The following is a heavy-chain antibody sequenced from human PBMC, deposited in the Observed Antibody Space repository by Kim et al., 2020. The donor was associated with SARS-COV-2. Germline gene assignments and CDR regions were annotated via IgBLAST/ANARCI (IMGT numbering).Heavy chain of an antibody. CDR1: GGSISSSSYY. CDR2: IYYSGST. J-gene: IGHJ4*02. V-gene: IGHV4-39*01. CDR3: ASRAAAKLYYFDY. D-gene: IGHD6-13*01. Sequence: SETLSLTCTVSGGSISSSSYYWGWIRQPPGKGLEWIGSIYYSGSTYYNPSLKSRVTISVDTSKNQFSLKLSSVTAADTAVYYCASRAAAKLYYFDYWGQG.